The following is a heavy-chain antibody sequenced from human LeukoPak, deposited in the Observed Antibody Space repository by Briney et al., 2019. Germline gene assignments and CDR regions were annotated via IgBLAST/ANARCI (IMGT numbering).Heavy chain of an antibody. CDR1: GDSITSVGYY. Sequence: SQTLSLTCTVSGDSITSVGYYWIWLRQPAGKRLEWIGRIYKSGGTNYNPSLKSRVTMSVDTSKNQFSLKLSSVTAADTAVYYCARGAVAAGFDYWGQGTLVTVSS. CDR3: ARGAVAAGFDY. J-gene: IGHJ4*02. CDR2: IYKSGGT. V-gene: IGHV4-61*02. D-gene: IGHD6-19*01.